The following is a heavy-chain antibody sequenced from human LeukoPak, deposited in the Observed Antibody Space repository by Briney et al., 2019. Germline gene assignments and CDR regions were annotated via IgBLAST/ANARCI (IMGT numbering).Heavy chain of an antibody. CDR1: GYTFTTYD. Sequence: ASVKVSCKASGYTFTTYDINWVRQAPGLGLVWMGWMNPNSGGTNYAQKFQGRVTMTRDTSISTAYMELSRLRSDDTAVYYCARDPRVAVIEMDVWGKGTTVTVSS. CDR2: MNPNSGGT. V-gene: IGHV1-2*02. CDR3: ARDPRVAVIEMDV. J-gene: IGHJ6*04. D-gene: IGHD6-19*01.